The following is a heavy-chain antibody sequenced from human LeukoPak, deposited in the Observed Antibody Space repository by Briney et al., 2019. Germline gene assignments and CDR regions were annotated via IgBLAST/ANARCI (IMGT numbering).Heavy chain of an antibody. Sequence: GGSLRLSCAASGFIVSSNYMSWVRQASGKGLEWVSVIYSGGATYYADSVKGRFTISRDNSKNMLYLQMNSLRAEDTAVYYCARGPIVGPTKGFDPWGQGTLVTVSS. CDR2: IYSGGAT. J-gene: IGHJ5*02. CDR3: ARGPIVGPTKGFDP. CDR1: GFIVSSNY. V-gene: IGHV3-53*01. D-gene: IGHD1-26*01.